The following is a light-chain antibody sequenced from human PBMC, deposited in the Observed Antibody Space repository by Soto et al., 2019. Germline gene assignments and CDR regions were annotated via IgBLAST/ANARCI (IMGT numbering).Light chain of an antibody. CDR1: QSVSSSY. CDR3: QQYGSAPLT. V-gene: IGKV3-20*01. Sequence: EIVLTQSPGTLSLSPGERATLSCRASQSVSSSYLAWYQQKPGQDPRLLSYGASSRATGIPDRFSGSGSGTDFTLTISRLEPEDGAVYYCQQYGSAPLTLGGGTKVEIK. J-gene: IGKJ4*01. CDR2: GAS.